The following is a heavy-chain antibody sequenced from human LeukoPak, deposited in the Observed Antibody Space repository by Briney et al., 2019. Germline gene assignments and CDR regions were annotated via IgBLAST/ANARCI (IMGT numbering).Heavy chain of an antibody. J-gene: IGHJ5*02. D-gene: IGHD6-6*01. CDR3: ARGRPWFDP. V-gene: IGHV4-34*01. Sequence: SETLSLTCAVYGGSFSGYYWSWIRHPPGKGLEWIGEINHSGSTNYNPSLKSRVTISVDTSKNQFSLKLSSVTAADTAVYYCARGRPWFDPWGQGTLVTVSS. CDR2: INHSGST. CDR1: GGSFSGYY.